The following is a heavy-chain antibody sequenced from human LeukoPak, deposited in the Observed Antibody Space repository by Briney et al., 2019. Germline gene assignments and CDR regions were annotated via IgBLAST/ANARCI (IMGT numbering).Heavy chain of an antibody. V-gene: IGHV1-24*01. D-gene: IGHD6-13*01. CDR2: FDPEDGET. J-gene: IGHJ2*01. CDR3: ARAAYSSTWYSRYFDL. Sequence: ASVKVSCKVSGYTLTELSMHWVRQAPGKGLEGMGGFDPEDGETIYAQKFQGRVTMTEDTSTDTAYMELSSLRSEDTAVYYCARAAYSSTWYSRYFDLWGRGTLVTVSS. CDR1: GYTLTELS.